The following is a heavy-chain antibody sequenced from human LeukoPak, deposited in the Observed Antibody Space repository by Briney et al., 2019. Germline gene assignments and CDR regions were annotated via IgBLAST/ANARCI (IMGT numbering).Heavy chain of an antibody. J-gene: IGHJ6*02. V-gene: IGHV4-39*07. Sequence: SETLSLTCTVSGGSISSSSYYWGWIRQPPGKGLEWIGCIYYSGSTYYNPSLKSRVTISVDTSKNQFSLKLSSVTAADTAVYYCATGTYYYGSGSYPGGMDVWGQGTTVTVSS. CDR2: IYYSGST. CDR3: ATGTYYYGSGSYPGGMDV. CDR1: GGSISSSSYY. D-gene: IGHD3-10*01.